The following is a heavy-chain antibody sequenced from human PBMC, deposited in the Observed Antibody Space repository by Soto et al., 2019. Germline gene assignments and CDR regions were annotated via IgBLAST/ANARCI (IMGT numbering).Heavy chain of an antibody. CDR2: IGAGYGT. J-gene: IGHJ4*02. Sequence: EVQLLESGGGLVQPGGSLRLSCAASGFTFGSYAMSWVRQAPGKGLEWVSSIGAGYGTYYADSVKGRFTISRDNSKNTLYLQMNSLRAEDTAVYYCAKDRETTMVGSYFDSWGQGTMVTVSS. D-gene: IGHD3-10*01. CDR1: GFTFGSYA. CDR3: AKDRETTMVGSYFDS. V-gene: IGHV3-23*01.